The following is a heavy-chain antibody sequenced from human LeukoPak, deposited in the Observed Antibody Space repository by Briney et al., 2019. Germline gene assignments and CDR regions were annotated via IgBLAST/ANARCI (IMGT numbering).Heavy chain of an antibody. Sequence: PGGSLRLSCAPSGFTFNDYAMHWVRQAPGKGPEWVAVISYDGSNKYYADSVKGRFTISRDNSKNTLYLQMNSLRAEDTAVYYCARDAHSLAAAGYPYYYFDYWGQGTLVTVSS. CDR2: ISYDGSNK. D-gene: IGHD6-13*01. V-gene: IGHV3-30-3*01. CDR1: GFTFNDYA. CDR3: ARDAHSLAAAGYPYYYFDY. J-gene: IGHJ4*02.